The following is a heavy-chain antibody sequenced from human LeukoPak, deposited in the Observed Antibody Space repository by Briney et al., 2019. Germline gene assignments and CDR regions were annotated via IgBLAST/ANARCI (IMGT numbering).Heavy chain of an antibody. J-gene: IGHJ3*02. Sequence: GRSLRLSCSASGFTFSSYGMHWVRQAPGKGLEWVAGVWFAGSNDYYGDSVKGRFTISRDNSKNTVYLQMSSLRGEDTAVYYCARLDTAMDYSAFDIWGQGTMVTVSS. V-gene: IGHV3-33*08. D-gene: IGHD5-18*01. CDR1: GFTFSSYG. CDR3: ARLDTAMDYSAFDI. CDR2: VWFAGSND.